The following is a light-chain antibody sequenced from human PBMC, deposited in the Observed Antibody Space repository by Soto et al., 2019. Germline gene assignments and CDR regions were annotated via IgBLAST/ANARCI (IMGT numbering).Light chain of an antibody. CDR2: DAA. Sequence: IQLTQSPSSLSASVADRVPITCRASPAIASFLAWYQQKPGTAPKLLIYDAATLQSGVPSRFSGSRSGTEYTLTIGSLQPEDFATYYCQQLNGSPWTFGQGTKVDI. V-gene: IGKV1-9*01. CDR3: QQLNGSPWT. J-gene: IGKJ1*01. CDR1: PAIASF.